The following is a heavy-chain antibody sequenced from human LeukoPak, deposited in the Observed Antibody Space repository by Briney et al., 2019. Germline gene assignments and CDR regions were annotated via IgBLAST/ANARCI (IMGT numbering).Heavy chain of an antibody. V-gene: IGHV3-7*01. CDR1: GFTFSNYW. CDR3: AKDEDGYYDILTGYFRAFDY. J-gene: IGHJ4*02. CDR2: IKEDGSEK. D-gene: IGHD3-9*01. Sequence: GGSLRLSCVASGFTFSNYWMNWVRQAPGERPEWVANIKEDGSEKYYVDSVKGRFTISRDNAKNSLYLQMNSLRAEDTAVYYCAKDEDGYYDILTGYFRAFDYWGQGTLVTVSS.